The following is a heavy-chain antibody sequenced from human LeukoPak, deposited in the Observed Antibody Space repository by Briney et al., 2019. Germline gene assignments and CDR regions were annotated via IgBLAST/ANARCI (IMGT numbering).Heavy chain of an antibody. Sequence: PSETLSLTCTVSGGSISSYYWSWIRQPPGKGLEWIGYIYYSGSTNYNPSLKSRVTISVDTSKNQFSLKLSSVTAADTAVYYCARDTDLGAFDIWGQGTVVTVSS. CDR2: IYYSGST. CDR1: GGSISSYY. CDR3: ARDTDLGAFDI. J-gene: IGHJ3*02. V-gene: IGHV4-59*01. D-gene: IGHD4-11*01.